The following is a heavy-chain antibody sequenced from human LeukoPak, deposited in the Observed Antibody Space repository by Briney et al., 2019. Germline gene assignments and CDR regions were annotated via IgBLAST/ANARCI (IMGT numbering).Heavy chain of an antibody. CDR2: IYTSGST. V-gene: IGHV4-4*07. CDR1: GGSISSYY. J-gene: IGHJ6*02. CDR3: ARDVAVAGYYYYYGMDV. D-gene: IGHD6-19*01. Sequence: SETLSLTCTVSGGSISSYYRSWIRQPAGKGLEWIGRIYTSGSTNYNPSLKSRVTMSVDTSKNQFSLKLSSVTAADTAVYYCARDVAVAGYYYYYGMDVWGQGTTVTVSS.